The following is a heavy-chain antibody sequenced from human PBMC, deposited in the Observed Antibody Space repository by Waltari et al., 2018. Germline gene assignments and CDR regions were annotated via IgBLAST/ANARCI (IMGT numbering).Heavy chain of an antibody. J-gene: IGHJ5*02. V-gene: IGHV3-21*03. D-gene: IGHD3-10*01. Sequence: EVRLAESGGGLVKPEGSLRPYCTASGFDFGDYDMNWVRQAPGTGLEWVSSIGGTHSNIFYADSVKGRFTVSRDNAKNSLYLQMDNLRAEDSGLYFCTRDLYGSGGDWFDPWGQGTLVTVSS. CDR3: TRDLYGSGGDWFDP. CDR1: GFDFGDYD. CDR2: IGGTHSNI.